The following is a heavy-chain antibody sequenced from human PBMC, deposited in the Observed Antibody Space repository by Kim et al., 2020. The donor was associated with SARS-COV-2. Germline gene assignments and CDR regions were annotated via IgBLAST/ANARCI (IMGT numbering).Heavy chain of an antibody. Sequence: SETLSLTCTVSDGSISSSSNYWGWIRQPPGKGLEWIGSISYSGSTYYNPSLKSRVTIAVDTSKNQFSLKLSSVTAADTAVYYCAGDVWGWLQLDYWLDPWGQGTLVAVSS. CDR1: DGSISSSSNY. D-gene: IGHD5-12*01. CDR2: ISYSGST. CDR3: AGDVWGWLQLDYWLDP. J-gene: IGHJ5*02. V-gene: IGHV4-39*07.